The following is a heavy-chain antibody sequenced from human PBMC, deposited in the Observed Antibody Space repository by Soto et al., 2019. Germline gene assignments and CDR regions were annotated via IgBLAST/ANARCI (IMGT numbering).Heavy chain of an antibody. CDR2: ISGSGVST. J-gene: IGHJ4*02. Sequence: GGSLRLSCAASGFTVSSSYAMSWVRQAPGKGLEWVSAISGSGVSTYYADSVKGRFTISRDNSENTLYLQMNSLRAEDTAVYYCAKSPGMYYYDSSGYYHYDYWGQGALVTVSS. D-gene: IGHD3-22*01. CDR3: AKSPGMYYYDSSGYYHYDY. V-gene: IGHV3-23*01. CDR1: GFTVSSSYA.